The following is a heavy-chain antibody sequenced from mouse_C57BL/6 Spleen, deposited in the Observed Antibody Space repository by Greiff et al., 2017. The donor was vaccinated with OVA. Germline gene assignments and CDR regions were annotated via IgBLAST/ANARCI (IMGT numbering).Heavy chain of an antibody. Sequence: QVQLQQPGAELVKPGASVMMSCKASGYTFTSYWITWVKQRPGQGLEWIGDIYPGSGSTNYNEKFKSKATLTVDTSSSTAYMQLSSLTSEDSAVYYCARRHDYDGAWFAYWGQGTLVTVSA. V-gene: IGHV1-55*01. CDR1: GYTFTSYW. D-gene: IGHD2-4*01. J-gene: IGHJ3*01. CDR3: ARRHDYDGAWFAY. CDR2: IYPGSGST.